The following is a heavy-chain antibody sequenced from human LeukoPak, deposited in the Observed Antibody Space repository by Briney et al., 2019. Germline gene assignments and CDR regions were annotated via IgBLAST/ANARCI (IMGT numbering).Heavy chain of an antibody. CDR1: GGSISSGSYY. CDR2: IYTSGST. CDR3: ARQGHKLTLVDYYGMDV. V-gene: IGHV4-61*02. J-gene: IGHJ6*02. D-gene: IGHD1-26*01. Sequence: SQTLSLTCTVSGGSISSGSYYWSWIRQPAGKGLGWIGRIYTSGSTDYNPSLKSRVTISVDTSKNQFSLKLSSVTAADTAVYYCARQGHKLTLVDYYGMDVWGQGTTVTVSS.